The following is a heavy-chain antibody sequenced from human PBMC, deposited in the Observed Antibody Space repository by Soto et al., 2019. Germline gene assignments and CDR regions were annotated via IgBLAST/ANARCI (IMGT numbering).Heavy chain of an antibody. Sequence: GGSLRLSCAASGFNSSSYAMSWIRQAPGKGPEWVAGITTSGDRSVYADSVKGRFTVSRDNSQNTMYLQLNSLRGDDTAIYYCARGLEAGYYFAYWGQGTLVTVSS. CDR3: ARGLEAGYYFAY. J-gene: IGHJ4*02. D-gene: IGHD3-22*01. V-gene: IGHV3-23*01. CDR2: ITTSGDRS. CDR1: GFNSSSYA.